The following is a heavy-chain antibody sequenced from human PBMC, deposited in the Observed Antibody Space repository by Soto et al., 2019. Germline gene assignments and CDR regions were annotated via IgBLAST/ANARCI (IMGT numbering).Heavy chain of an antibody. D-gene: IGHD3-3*01. CDR1: GFTFSSYW. CDR2: INSDGSST. Sequence: QLGGSLRLSCAASGFTFSSYWMHWVRQAPGKGLVWVSRINSDGSSTSYADSVKGRFTISRDNAKNTLYLQMNSLRAEDTAVYYCARAHDFWSGYYSSASYYYYMDVWGKGTTVTVSS. CDR3: ARAHDFWSGYYSSASYYYYMDV. V-gene: IGHV3-74*01. J-gene: IGHJ6*03.